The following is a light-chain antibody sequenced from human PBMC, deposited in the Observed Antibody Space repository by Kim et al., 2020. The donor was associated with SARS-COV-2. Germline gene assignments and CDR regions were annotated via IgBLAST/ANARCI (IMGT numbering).Light chain of an antibody. CDR1: QDIRND. J-gene: IGKJ5*01. CDR2: GAS. V-gene: IGKV1-17*01. Sequence: DIQMTQSPSSLSASVGDRVTITCRASQDIRNDLGWYQQNPGRAPKRLSYGASSLQSGVPSRFSGSGSGTEFTLTISSLQPEDFATYCCLQHITGPITFGQGTRVGIK. CDR3: LQHITGPIT.